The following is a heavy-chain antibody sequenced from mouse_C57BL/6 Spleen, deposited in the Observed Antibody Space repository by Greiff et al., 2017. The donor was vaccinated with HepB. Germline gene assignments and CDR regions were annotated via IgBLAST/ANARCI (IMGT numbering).Heavy chain of an antibody. D-gene: IGHD2-3*01. CDR1: GFNFKDYY. J-gene: IGHJ4*01. Sequence: EVQLQESGAELVKPGASVKLSCTASGFNFKDYYMHWVKQRTEQGLEWIGMIDPEDGETKYAPKFKGKATITADTSSNTAYLQLSSLTSEDAAVYYCARYDGDYYAMDYWGQGTSVTVSS. CDR2: IDPEDGET. CDR3: ARYDGDYYAMDY. V-gene: IGHV14-2*01.